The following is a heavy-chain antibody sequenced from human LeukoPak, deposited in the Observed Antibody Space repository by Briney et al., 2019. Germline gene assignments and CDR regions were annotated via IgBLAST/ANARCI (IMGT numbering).Heavy chain of an antibody. J-gene: IGHJ6*03. CDR1: GGSISSGGYY. CDR3: ARVPYSYDFWSGYPPYYYYYMDV. V-gene: IGHV4-31*03. D-gene: IGHD3-3*01. CDR2: IYYSGST. Sequence: PSQTLSLTCTVSGGSISSGGYYWSWIRQHPGEGLEWIGYIYYSGSTYYNPSLKSRVTISVDTSKNQFSLKLSSVTAADTAVYYCARVPYSYDFWSGYPPYYYYYMDVWGKGTTVTVSS.